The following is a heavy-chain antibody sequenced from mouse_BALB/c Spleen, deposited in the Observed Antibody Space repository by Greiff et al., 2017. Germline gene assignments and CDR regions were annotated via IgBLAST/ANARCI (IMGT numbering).Heavy chain of an antibody. V-gene: IGHV14-3*02. CDR2: IDPANGNT. CDR1: GFNIKDTY. Sequence: VHVKQSGAELVKPGSSVKLSCTASGFNIKDTYMHWVKQRPEQGLEWIGRIDPANGNTKYDPKFQGKATITADTSSNTAYLQLSSLTSEDTAVYYCAPDSSWFAYWGQGTLVTVSA. D-gene: IGHD2-4*01. CDR3: APDSSWFAY. J-gene: IGHJ3*01.